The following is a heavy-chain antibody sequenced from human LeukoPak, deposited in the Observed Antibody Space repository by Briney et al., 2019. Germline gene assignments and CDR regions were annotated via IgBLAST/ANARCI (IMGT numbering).Heavy chain of an antibody. CDR1: GGSFSFYF. J-gene: IGHJ4*02. CDR3: ARDSDSGFQ. Sequence: SETLSLTCTVSGGSFSFYFWHWIRQPPGEGLDWIGEIDNRGSTQYKPSLRSRGIISIDTSGNHFSLKLTSVTAADTAVYFCARDSDSGFQWGQGMLVTDSS. CDR2: IDNRGST. V-gene: IGHV4-34*01. D-gene: IGHD3-16*01.